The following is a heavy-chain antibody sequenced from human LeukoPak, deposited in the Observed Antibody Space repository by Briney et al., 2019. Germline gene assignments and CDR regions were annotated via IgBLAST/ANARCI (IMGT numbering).Heavy chain of an antibody. V-gene: IGHV3-74*01. D-gene: IGHD3-22*01. CDR2: IKSDGST. J-gene: IGHJ1*01. CDR3: ARAPSEIGGYYPEYFRH. CDR1: GFTFSSYW. Sequence: GGSLRLSCAASGFTFSSYWMHWVRQAPGKGLVWVSRIKSDGSTRYADSVKGRFTISRDNAKNTVSLQMTSLRAEDTGAYYCARAPSEIGGYYPEYFRHWGQGTLVIVSS.